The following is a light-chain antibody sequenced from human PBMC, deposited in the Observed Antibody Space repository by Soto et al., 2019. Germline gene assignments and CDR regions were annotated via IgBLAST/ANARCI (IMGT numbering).Light chain of an antibody. J-gene: IGLJ1*01. Sequence: QSALTEPACVSVSPGQSIAISCTGTRSDVGAYNYVSWYQQHPGKAPKLMIPEVTNRPSGVSDRFSGSKSGNTASLTISGLQAEDEADYYCSSFTSRFTFVFGTGTKV. CDR1: RSDVGAYNY. V-gene: IGLV2-14*01. CDR2: EVT. CDR3: SSFTSRFTFV.